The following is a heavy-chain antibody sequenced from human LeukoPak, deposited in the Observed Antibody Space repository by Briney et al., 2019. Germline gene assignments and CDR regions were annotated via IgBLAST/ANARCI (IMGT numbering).Heavy chain of an antibody. CDR2: IGTAGDT. Sequence: PGGSLRLSCATSGFTFSSYAMHWVRQATGKGLEWVSAIGTAGDTFYPGSVKGRFTISRENAKNSLSLQMNSLRAEDTAVYNCVRQQTPHGNFDYWGQGTLVTVSS. V-gene: IGHV3-13*01. J-gene: IGHJ4*02. CDR3: VRQQTPHGNFDY. D-gene: IGHD1-26*01. CDR1: GFTFSSYA.